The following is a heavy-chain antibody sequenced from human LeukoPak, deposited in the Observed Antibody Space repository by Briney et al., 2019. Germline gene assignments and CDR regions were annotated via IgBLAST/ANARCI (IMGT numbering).Heavy chain of an antibody. D-gene: IGHD3-16*01. V-gene: IGHV3-7*01. CDR1: GFTFSSYW. CDR2: IKQDGSEK. Sequence: GGSLRLSCAASGFTFSSYWMSWVRQAPGKGLEWVANIKQDGSEKYYVDSVKGRFTISRDNAKNSLYLQMNSLRAEDTAVYYCARLRRPKVWAAFDYWGQGPLVTVSS. J-gene: IGHJ4*02. CDR3: ARLRRPKVWAAFDY.